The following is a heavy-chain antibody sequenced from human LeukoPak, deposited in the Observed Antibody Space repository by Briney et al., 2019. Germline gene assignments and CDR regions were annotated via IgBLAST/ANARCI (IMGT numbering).Heavy chain of an antibody. CDR2: ISYDGSNK. V-gene: IGHV3-30-3*01. CDR3: ARESDYFDY. J-gene: IGHJ4*02. CDR1: GFTFSSYA. D-gene: IGHD3-10*01. Sequence: PGGSLRLSCAASGFTFSSYAMHCVRQAPGKGLEWVAVISYDGSNKYYADSVKGRFTISRDNSKNTLYLQMNSLRAEDTAVYYCARESDYFDYWGQGTLVTVSS.